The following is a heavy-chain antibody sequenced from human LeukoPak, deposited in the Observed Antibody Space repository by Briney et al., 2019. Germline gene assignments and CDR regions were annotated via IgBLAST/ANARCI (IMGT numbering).Heavy chain of an antibody. Sequence: VASVKVSCKAFGYTFTSYAMSWVRQAPGQGLEWMGWINTNTENPTYAQGFTGRFVFSLDTSVSTAYLQIRSLKAEDTAVYYCAREGVGGYHEFDYWGQGTLVTVSS. CDR1: GYTFTSYA. J-gene: IGHJ4*02. CDR3: AREGVGGYHEFDY. CDR2: INTNTENP. V-gene: IGHV7-4-1*01. D-gene: IGHD5-12*01.